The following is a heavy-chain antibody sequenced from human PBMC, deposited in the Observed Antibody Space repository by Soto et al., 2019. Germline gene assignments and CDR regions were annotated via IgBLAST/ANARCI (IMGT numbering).Heavy chain of an antibody. V-gene: IGHV1-18*01. CDR3: ARGVVYYDILTGYQEDYYYYMDV. D-gene: IGHD3-9*01. CDR2: ISAYNGNT. CDR1: GYTFTSYG. Sequence: ASVKVSCKASGYTFTSYGISWVRQAPGQGLEWMGWISAYNGNTNYAQKLQGRVTMTTDTSTSTAYMELRSLRSDDTAVYYCARGVVYYDILTGYQEDYYYYMDVWGKGTTVTVSS. J-gene: IGHJ6*03.